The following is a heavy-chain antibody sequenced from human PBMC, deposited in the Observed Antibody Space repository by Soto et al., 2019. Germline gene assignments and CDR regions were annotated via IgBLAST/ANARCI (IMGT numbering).Heavy chain of an antibody. J-gene: IGHJ4*02. CDR1: GFTFSSYA. Sequence: EVQLLESGGGLVQSGGSLRLSCAASGFTFSSYAMSWVRQAPGKGLEWVSAISGSGISTYYADSVKGRFTISRDNSKNTLYPQMNSLRAEDTAVYYCAKEYEYSSGWERIDYWGQGTLVTVSS. CDR3: AKEYEYSSGWERIDY. CDR2: ISGSGIST. D-gene: IGHD6-19*01. V-gene: IGHV3-23*01.